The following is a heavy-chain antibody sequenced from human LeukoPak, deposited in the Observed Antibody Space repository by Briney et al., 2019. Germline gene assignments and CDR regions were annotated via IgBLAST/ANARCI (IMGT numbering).Heavy chain of an antibody. D-gene: IGHD5-24*01. V-gene: IGHV3-30-3*01. CDR3: ARDRNWATRNWYFDL. CDR1: GFTFSSYT. J-gene: IGHJ2*01. CDR2: ISYNGSNK. Sequence: PGGSLRLSCAASGFTFSSYTMHWVRQAPGKGLEWVTFISYNGSNKYYADSVKGRFTISRDNSQNTLSLQMDSLRAEDTAIYYCARDRNWATRNWYFDLWGRGTLVTVSS.